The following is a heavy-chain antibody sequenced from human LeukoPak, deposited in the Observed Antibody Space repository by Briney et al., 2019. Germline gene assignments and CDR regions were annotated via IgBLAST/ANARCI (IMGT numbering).Heavy chain of an antibody. V-gene: IGHV4-38-2*01. CDR3: ARHYSSSGALCDY. J-gene: IGHJ4*02. CDR1: GYSISSGYY. CDR2: IYHSGST. Sequence: SETLSLTCAVSGYSISSGYYWGWIRQPPGQGLEWIGSIYHSGSTYYNPSLKSRVTISVDTSKNQFSLKLSSVTAADTAVYYCARHYSSSGALCDYWGQGTLVTVSS. D-gene: IGHD6-6*01.